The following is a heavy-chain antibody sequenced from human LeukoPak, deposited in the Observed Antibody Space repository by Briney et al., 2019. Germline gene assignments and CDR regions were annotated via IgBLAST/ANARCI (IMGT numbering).Heavy chain of an antibody. CDR1: GFTFDDYA. V-gene: IGHV3-9*01. J-gene: IGHJ4*02. Sequence: GGSLRLSCAASGFTFDDYAMHWVRQAPGKGLEWVSGISWNSGSIGYADSVKGRFTISRDNAKNSLYLQMNSLRAEDTAVYYCATLRFLEWLTTDYWGQGTLVTVSS. CDR3: ATLRFLEWLTTDY. D-gene: IGHD3-3*01. CDR2: ISWNSGSI.